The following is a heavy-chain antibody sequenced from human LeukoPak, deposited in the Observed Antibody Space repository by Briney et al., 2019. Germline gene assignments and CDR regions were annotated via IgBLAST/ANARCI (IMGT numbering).Heavy chain of an antibody. CDR1: GFTFSSYS. J-gene: IGHJ4*02. D-gene: IGHD6-19*01. CDR2: ISSSSSSTI. CDR3: ARSIAVAGAFDY. Sequence: PGGSLRLSCAASGFTFSSYSMNWVRQAPGKGLEWVSYISSSSSSTIYYADSVKGRFTISRDNAKNSLYLQVNSLRVEDTAVYYCARSIAVAGAFDYWGQGTLVTVSS. V-gene: IGHV3-48*01.